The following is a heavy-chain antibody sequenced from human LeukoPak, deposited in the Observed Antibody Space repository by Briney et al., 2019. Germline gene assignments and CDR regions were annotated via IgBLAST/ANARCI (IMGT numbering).Heavy chain of an antibody. Sequence: GGSLRLSCAASGFTFSSHLMHWVRQAPGKGLVWVSRISSDGTYTNYADSVRGRFTISRDNAKNTLYLQMNSLRAEDTAVYYCAKDGGWELGFGNDAFDIWGQGTMVTVSS. D-gene: IGHD1-26*01. J-gene: IGHJ3*02. V-gene: IGHV3-74*01. CDR1: GFTFSSHL. CDR3: AKDGGWELGFGNDAFDI. CDR2: ISSDGTYT.